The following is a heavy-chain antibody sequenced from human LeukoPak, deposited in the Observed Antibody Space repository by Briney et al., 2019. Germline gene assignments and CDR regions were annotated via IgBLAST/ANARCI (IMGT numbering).Heavy chain of an antibody. J-gene: IGHJ6*03. V-gene: IGHV3-30*02. CDR3: ARVTGDRSYYYYMDV. D-gene: IGHD7-27*01. CDR1: GFTFSSYG. CDR2: IRYDGSNK. Sequence: GGSLRLSCAASGFTFSSYGMHWVRQARGKGLEGVAFIRYDGSNKYYADSVKGRFTISRDNAKNSLYLQMNSLRAEDTAVYYCARVTGDRSYYYYMDVWGKGTTVTVSS.